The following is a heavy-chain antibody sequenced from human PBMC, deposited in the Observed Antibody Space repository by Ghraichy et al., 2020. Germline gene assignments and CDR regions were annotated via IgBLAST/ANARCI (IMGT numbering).Heavy chain of an antibody. Sequence: GGSLRLSCAASGFTVSSNYMSGVRQAPGKGLEWVSVIYKGGNTYYADSVKGRFTISRDNSKNTLYLEMSSLRAEDTAVYYCASGDGYNFWDYWGQGTLVTVSS. V-gene: IGHV3-53*01. CDR3: ASGDGYNFWDY. CDR2: IYKGGNT. CDR1: GFTVSSNY. J-gene: IGHJ4*01. D-gene: IGHD5-24*01.